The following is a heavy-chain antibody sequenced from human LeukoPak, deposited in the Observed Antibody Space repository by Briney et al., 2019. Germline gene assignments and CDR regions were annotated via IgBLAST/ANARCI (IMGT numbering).Heavy chain of an antibody. J-gene: IGHJ4*02. D-gene: IGHD3-16*02. CDR1: GGTFSSYA. Sequence: ASVKVPCKASGGTFSSYAISWVRQAPGEGLEWMGVINPRDGSTNYAQNFQGRVTLTRDRSTSTVYMDLSSLRSEDTAVYYCARDIAREFDYWGRGTLVTVSS. CDR2: INPRDGST. V-gene: IGHV1-46*01. CDR3: ARDIAREFDY.